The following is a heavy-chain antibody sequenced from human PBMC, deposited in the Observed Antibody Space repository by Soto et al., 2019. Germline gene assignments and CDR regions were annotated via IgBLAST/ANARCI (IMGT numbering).Heavy chain of an antibody. CDR2: ISAYNGNT. V-gene: IGHV1-18*01. J-gene: IGHJ4*02. Sequence: QVQLVQSGAEVKKPGASVKVSCKASGYTFTSYGISWVRQAPGKGLEWMGWISAYNGNTNYAQKLQGRVTMTTDTSTSTANMELRSLRSDDPAVYYCARSTIFRPYYFDYWGQGTLVTVSS. D-gene: IGHD3-9*01. CDR3: ARSTIFRPYYFDY. CDR1: GYTFTSYG.